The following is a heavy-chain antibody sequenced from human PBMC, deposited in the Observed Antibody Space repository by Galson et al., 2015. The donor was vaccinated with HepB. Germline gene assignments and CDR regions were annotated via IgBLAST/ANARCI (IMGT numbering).Heavy chain of an antibody. CDR1: GYTFTGYY. V-gene: IGHV1-2*04. CDR2: INPNSGGT. Sequence: SVKVSCKASGYTFTGYYMHWVRQAPGQGLEWMGWINPNSGGTNYAQKFQGWVTMTRDTSISTAYMELSRLRSDDTAVYYCARGRGQPFYYYYGMDVWGQGTTVTVSS. CDR3: ARGRGQPFYYYYGMDV. J-gene: IGHJ6*02. D-gene: IGHD5-24*01.